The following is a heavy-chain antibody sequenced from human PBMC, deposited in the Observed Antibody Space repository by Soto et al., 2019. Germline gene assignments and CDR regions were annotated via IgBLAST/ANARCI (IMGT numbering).Heavy chain of an antibody. CDR1: GGSISSYY. J-gene: IGHJ5*02. D-gene: IGHD2-8*01. CDR2: IYYSGST. V-gene: IGHV4-59*01. Sequence: QVQLQESGPGLVKPSETLSLTCTVSGGSISSYYWSWIRQPPGKGLEWIGYIYYSGSTNYNPSLKSRVTISVDTSKNQFSLKLSSVTAADTAVYYCARVNVLMVYAMGDRWFDPWGQGTLVTVSS. CDR3: ARVNVLMVYAMGDRWFDP.